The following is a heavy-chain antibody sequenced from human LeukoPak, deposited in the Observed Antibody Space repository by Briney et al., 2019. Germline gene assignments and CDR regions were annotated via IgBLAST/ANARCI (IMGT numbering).Heavy chain of an antibody. CDR1: GYTFTGYY. J-gene: IGHJ6*03. D-gene: IGHD3-3*01. CDR3: ARATYYDFWSGYYLWGTPLKEDYYYMDV. CDR2: INPNSGGT. V-gene: IGHV1-2*02. Sequence: ASVKVSCKASGYTFTGYYMHWVRQAPGQGLEWMGWINPNSGGTNYAQKLQGRVTMTTDTSTSTAYMELRSLRSDDTAVYYCARATYYDFWSGYYLWGTPLKEDYYYMDVWGKGTTVTVSS.